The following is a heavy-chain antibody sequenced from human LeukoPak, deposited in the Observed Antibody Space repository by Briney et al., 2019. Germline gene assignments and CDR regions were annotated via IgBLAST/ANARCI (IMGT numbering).Heavy chain of an antibody. CDR2: FDPEHGEA. CDR1: GDTLTELS. Sequence: ASVKVSCKVYGDTLTELSTHWVRQAPGKGLEWTGGFDPEHGEAIYAQTFQGRITMTEDTSTDTAYMELSSLTSDDTAVYYCAAEGQRLLGYWGQGTLVTVSS. J-gene: IGHJ4*02. V-gene: IGHV1-24*01. CDR3: AAEGQRLLGY. D-gene: IGHD3-10*01.